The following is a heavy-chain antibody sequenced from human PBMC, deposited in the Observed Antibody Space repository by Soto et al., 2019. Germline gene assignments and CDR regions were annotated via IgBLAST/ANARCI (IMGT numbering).Heavy chain of an antibody. J-gene: IGHJ4*02. D-gene: IGHD2-8*01. CDR3: AKAHECYTGCFVIPFFFVY. CDR2: ISGSGGST. V-gene: IGHV3-23*01. CDR1: GFTFSSYA. Sequence: LRLSCAASGFTFSSYAMSWVRQAPGKGLEWVSAISGSGGSTYYADSVKGRFTISRDNSKNTLYLQMNSLRAEDTAVYYCAKAHECYTGCFVIPFFFVYWYQGTLVTVSS.